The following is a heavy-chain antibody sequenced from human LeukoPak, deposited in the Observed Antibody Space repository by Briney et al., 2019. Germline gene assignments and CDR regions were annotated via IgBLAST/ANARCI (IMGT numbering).Heavy chain of an antibody. J-gene: IGHJ5*02. Sequence: SETLSLTCTVSGGSISSSSYYWGWIRQPPGKGLEWIGSIYYSGSTYYNPSLKSRVTISVDTSKNQFSLKLSSVTAADTAVYYCAREGERYCSGGSCDGGEFDPWGQGTLVTVSS. V-gene: IGHV4-39*07. CDR2: IYYSGST. CDR3: AREGERYCSGGSCDGGEFDP. D-gene: IGHD2-15*01. CDR1: GGSISSSSYY.